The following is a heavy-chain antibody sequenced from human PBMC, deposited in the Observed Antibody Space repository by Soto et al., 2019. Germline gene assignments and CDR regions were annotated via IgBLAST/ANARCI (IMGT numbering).Heavy chain of an antibody. Sequence: ASVKVSCKASGDTFTSYYMHWVRQAPGQGLEWMGIINPSGGTSYAQKFQGRVTMTRDTSTSTVYMELSSLRSEDTAVYYCARDLNKITIFGVVIIPRGYYYGMDVWG. V-gene: IGHV1-46*01. CDR2: INPSGGT. D-gene: IGHD3-3*01. J-gene: IGHJ6*02. CDR1: GDTFTSYY. CDR3: ARDLNKITIFGVVIIPRGYYYGMDV.